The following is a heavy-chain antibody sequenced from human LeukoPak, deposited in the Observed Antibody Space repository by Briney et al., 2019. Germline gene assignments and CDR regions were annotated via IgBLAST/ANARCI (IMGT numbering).Heavy chain of an antibody. J-gene: IGHJ4*02. CDR2: INHSGST. V-gene: IGHV4-34*01. Sequence: PSETLSLTCAVYGGSFSGYYWSWIRQPPGKGPEWIGEINHSGSTNYNPSLKSRVTISVDTSKNQFSLKLSSVTAADTAVYYCARGIEGDIVVVPAAIGFDYWGQGTLVTVSS. D-gene: IGHD2-2*02. CDR1: GGSFSGYY. CDR3: ARGIEGDIVVVPAAIGFDY.